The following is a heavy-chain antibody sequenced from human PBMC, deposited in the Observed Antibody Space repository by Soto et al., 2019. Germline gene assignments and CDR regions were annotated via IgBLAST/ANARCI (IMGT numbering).Heavy chain of an antibody. CDR1: GFTFSSYA. CDR3: AKSFYSSGRPNGFDI. J-gene: IGHJ3*02. D-gene: IGHD3-10*01. Sequence: GGSLRLSCAASGFTFSSYAMSWVRQAPGKGLEWVSSISGGGDSTNYAGSVKGRFTISRDNSKNTLYLQLNSLRVDDTAEYFCAKSFYSSGRPNGFDIWGQGTMVTVSS. V-gene: IGHV3-23*01. CDR2: ISGGGDST.